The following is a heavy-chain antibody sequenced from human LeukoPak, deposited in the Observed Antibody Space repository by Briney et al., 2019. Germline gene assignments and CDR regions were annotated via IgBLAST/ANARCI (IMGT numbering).Heavy chain of an antibody. CDR3: ARGAGSSWSTPLYYFDY. CDR2: IYTSGST. J-gene: IGHJ4*02. Sequence: PSQTLSLTCTVSGGSISSGGYYWSWIRQPAGTGLEWVGRIYTSGSTNYNPSLKSRVTMSVDTSKNQFSLKLSSVTAADTAVYYCARGAGSSWSTPLYYFDYWGQGTLVTVSS. CDR1: GGSISSGGYY. D-gene: IGHD6-13*01. V-gene: IGHV4-61*02.